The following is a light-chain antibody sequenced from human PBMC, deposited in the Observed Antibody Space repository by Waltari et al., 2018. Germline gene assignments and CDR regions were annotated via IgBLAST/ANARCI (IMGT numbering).Light chain of an antibody. CDR1: QSLVHSDGNTY. V-gene: IGKV2-30*02. J-gene: IGKJ2*01. Sequence: DVVMTQSPLSLPVTLGQPASISCRSSQSLVHSDGNTYLNWFQQRPGQSPRRLIYKVCNRDSGVPDRFSGSGSGTDFTLKISRVEAEDVGVYYCMQGTHWPLYTFGQGTKLEIK. CDR3: MQGTHWPLYT. CDR2: KVC.